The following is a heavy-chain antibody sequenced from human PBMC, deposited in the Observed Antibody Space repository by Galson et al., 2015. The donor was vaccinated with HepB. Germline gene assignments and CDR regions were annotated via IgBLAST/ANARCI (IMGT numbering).Heavy chain of an antibody. D-gene: IGHD2-15*01. CDR3: AKDWGLVVVAAPYYFDY. CDR1: GFTFSSYA. J-gene: IGHJ4*02. Sequence: SLRLSCAASGFTFSSYAMSWVRQAPGKGLEWVSAISGSGGSTYYADSVKGRFTISRDNSKNTLYLQMNSLRAEDTAVYYCAKDWGLVVVAAPYYFDYWGQGTLVTVSS. V-gene: IGHV3-23*01. CDR2: ISGSGGST.